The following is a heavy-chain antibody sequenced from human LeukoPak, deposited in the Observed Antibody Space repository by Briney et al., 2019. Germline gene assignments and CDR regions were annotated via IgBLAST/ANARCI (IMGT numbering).Heavy chain of an antibody. CDR2: IYYSGST. CDR1: GGAISKSNYY. Sequence: PSETLSLTCTVSGGAISKSNYYWVWIRQPPGKGLEWIGNIYYSGSTYYNPSLKSRVTISVDTSKNQFSLKLSAVTAGDTAVYYCARAGGSGSYSLFDYWGLGTLVTVSS. D-gene: IGHD1-26*01. CDR3: ARAGGSGSYSLFDY. J-gene: IGHJ4*02. V-gene: IGHV4-39*01.